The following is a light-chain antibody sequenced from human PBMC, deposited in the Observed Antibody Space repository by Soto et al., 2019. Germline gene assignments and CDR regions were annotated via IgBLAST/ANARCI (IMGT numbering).Light chain of an antibody. Sequence: EIVLTQSPGTLSLSPGERATLSCRASQSVTNNYLDWFQQKPGQAPRLLIYDASIRADGIPDRFSGSGSETDFTLTISRLEPEDSAVYYCQQCSFSPRTFGQGTNVEIK. CDR3: QQCSFSPRT. CDR2: DAS. J-gene: IGKJ1*01. V-gene: IGKV3-20*01. CDR1: QSVTNNY.